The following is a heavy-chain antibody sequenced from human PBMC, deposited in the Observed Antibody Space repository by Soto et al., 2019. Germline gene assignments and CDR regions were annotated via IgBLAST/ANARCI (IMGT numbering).Heavy chain of an antibody. V-gene: IGHV4-39*01. CDR3: VRPLEIFGDLLPNWFDP. CDR1: GDSIGDTVHY. Sequence: SETLSLTCSVSGDSIGDTVHYGGWVRQPPGKGLEWIGHMFYRGDTFYNPSLKSRVTISVDKYKNQFSLSLTSVTAAETAVYYCVRPLEIFGDLLPNWFDPWGQGTLVTVSS. CDR2: MFYRGDT. J-gene: IGHJ5*02. D-gene: IGHD3-10*01.